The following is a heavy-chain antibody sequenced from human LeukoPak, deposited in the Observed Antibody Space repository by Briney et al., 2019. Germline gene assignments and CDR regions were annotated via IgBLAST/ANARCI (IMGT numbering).Heavy chain of an antibody. CDR2: ISGSGAST. J-gene: IGHJ4*02. Sequence: GGSLRLSCAASGFTFSSYAMSWVRQAPGKWLEWVSAISGSGASTYYADSVKGRFTISRDNSKNTLYLQMNSLRAEDTAVYYCAKDSVWFGELSPLNYFDYWGQGTLVTVSS. V-gene: IGHV3-23*01. CDR1: GFTFSSYA. CDR3: AKDSVWFGELSPLNYFDY. D-gene: IGHD3-10*01.